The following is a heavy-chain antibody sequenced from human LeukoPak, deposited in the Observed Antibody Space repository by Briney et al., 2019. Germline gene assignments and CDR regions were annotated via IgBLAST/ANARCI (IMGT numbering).Heavy chain of an antibody. CDR1: GFTFSHYG. CDR3: AKDAQRGFDYSNSLDK. D-gene: IGHD4-11*01. J-gene: IGHJ4*02. CDR2: IWSDGNNT. Sequence: GGSLSLSCATSGFTFSHYGMHWVRQAPGKGLECVAVIWSDGNNTYYGDPVKGRFTISRDNFQRTVYLQMNSLRAEDTAVYYCAKDAQRGFDYSNSLDKWGQGTLVTVSS. V-gene: IGHV3-33*06.